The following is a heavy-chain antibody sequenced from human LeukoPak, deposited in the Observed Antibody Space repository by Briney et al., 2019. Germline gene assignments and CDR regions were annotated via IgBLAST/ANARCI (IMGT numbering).Heavy chain of an antibody. D-gene: IGHD6-6*01. CDR3: ASLARAARPADY. J-gene: IGHJ4*02. V-gene: IGHV3-21*01. CDR2: ISSSSSYI. CDR1: GFTFSSYS. Sequence: PGGSLRLSCAASGFTFSSYSMNWVRQAPGKGLEWVSSISSSSSYIYYADSVKGRFTISRDNAKNSLYLQMNSLRAEDTAVYYCASLARAARPADYWGQGTLVTVSS.